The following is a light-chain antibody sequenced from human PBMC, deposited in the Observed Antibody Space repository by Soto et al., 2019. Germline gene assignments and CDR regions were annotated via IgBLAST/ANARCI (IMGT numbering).Light chain of an antibody. CDR2: GNS. J-gene: IGLJ1*01. V-gene: IGLV1-40*01. CDR1: SSNIGAGYD. CDR3: QSYDSSLSAGYV. Sequence: QSALTQPPSVSGAPGQRVTISCTGSSSNIGAGYDVHWYQQLPGTAPKLLIYGNSNRPSGVPDRFSGSKSGTSASLAITGLQAEDEADYYCQSYDSSLSAGYVFGTGTMVTVL.